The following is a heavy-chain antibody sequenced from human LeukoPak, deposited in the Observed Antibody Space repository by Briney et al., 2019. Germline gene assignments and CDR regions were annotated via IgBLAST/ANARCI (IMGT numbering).Heavy chain of an antibody. D-gene: IGHD3-22*01. CDR2: IYPGDSNI. J-gene: IGHJ4*02. Sequence: PGRSLKISCKGSGYSLNSYWIGWVRQMPGKGLEWMGIIYPGDSNIRYSPSFQGQVTISADKSISTAYLQWNSLKASDTAMYYCARRAYYESSGSYDCWGQGTLVTVSS. CDR3: ARRAYYESSGSYDC. V-gene: IGHV5-51*03. CDR1: GYSLNSYW.